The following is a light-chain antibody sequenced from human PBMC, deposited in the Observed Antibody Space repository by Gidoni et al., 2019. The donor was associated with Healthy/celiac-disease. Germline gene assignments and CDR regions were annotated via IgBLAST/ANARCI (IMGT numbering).Light chain of an antibody. V-gene: IGLV1-44*01. CDR2: SNN. J-gene: IGLJ3*02. CDR1: SSNNGSNT. CDR3: AAWDDSLNGRWV. Sequence: QSVLTQPPSASGTPGQRVTISRSGSSSNNGSNTVNWYQQHPGPAPKLLLYSNNRRPSGVPDRCSGSKSGTSASLAISGLQSEDEADYYCAAWDDSLNGRWVFGGGTKLTVL.